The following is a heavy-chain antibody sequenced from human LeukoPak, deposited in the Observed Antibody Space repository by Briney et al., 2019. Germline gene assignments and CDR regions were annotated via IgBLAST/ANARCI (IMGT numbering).Heavy chain of an antibody. J-gene: IGHJ4*02. CDR3: AKDLRWELLSY. V-gene: IGHV3-30*02. CDR2: IRYDGSNK. Sequence: SGGSLRLSCAASGFTFSSYGMHWVRQAPGKGLEWVAFIRYDGSNKYYADSVKGRFTISRDNSKNTLYLQMNSLRAEDTAVYYCAKDLRWELLSYWGQGTLVTVSS. D-gene: IGHD1-26*01. CDR1: GFTFSSYG.